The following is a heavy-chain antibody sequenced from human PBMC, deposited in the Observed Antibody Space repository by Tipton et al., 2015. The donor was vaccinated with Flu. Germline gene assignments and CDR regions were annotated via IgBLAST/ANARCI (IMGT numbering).Heavy chain of an antibody. CDR2: IYHSGTT. CDR3: ASGAYYFGSETYRDYFDY. Sequence: PGLVKPSETLSLTCAVSGYSISNGYYWGWIRQTPGKGLEWIGSIYHSGTTYYNPSLQSRVIISVDTSKNRFSLDLTSVTAADTAVYYCASGAYYFGSETYRDYFDYWGQGTLVTVSS. D-gene: IGHD3-10*01. CDR1: GYSISNGYY. J-gene: IGHJ4*02. V-gene: IGHV4-38-2*01.